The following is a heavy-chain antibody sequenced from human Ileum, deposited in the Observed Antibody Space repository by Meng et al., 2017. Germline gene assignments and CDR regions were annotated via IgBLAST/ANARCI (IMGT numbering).Heavy chain of an antibody. J-gene: IGHJ4*02. V-gene: IGHV3-15*01. Sequence: EVQLVESGGGLVKPGGSRRLSCEASGLTFSNAWMTWARQAPGKGLEWVGRIKSKADGGTTDYAAPVKGRFTISRDDSKNTVHLQMNSLKTEDTAVYYCAARHSGYDWADYWGQGTLVTVSS. CDR3: AARHSGYDWADY. CDR1: GLTFSNAW. CDR2: IKSKADGGTT. D-gene: IGHD5-12*01.